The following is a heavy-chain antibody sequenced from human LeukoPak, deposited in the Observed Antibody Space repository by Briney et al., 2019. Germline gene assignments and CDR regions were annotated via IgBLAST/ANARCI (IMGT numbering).Heavy chain of an antibody. CDR2: IYTSGST. CDR3: AKTLVYFDY. D-gene: IGHD2-2*01. J-gene: IGHJ4*02. V-gene: IGHV4-4*07. CDR1: GGSISSYY. Sequence: SETLSLTRTVSGGSISSYYWSWIRQPAGKGLEWIGRIYTSGSTNYNPSLKSRVIMSVDTSKGQFSLKLNSVTAADTAVYYCAKTLVYFDYWGQGTLVTVSS.